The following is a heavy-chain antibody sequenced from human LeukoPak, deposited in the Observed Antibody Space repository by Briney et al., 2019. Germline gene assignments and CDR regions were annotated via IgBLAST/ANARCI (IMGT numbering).Heavy chain of an antibody. CDR2: ISSSGNSP. D-gene: IGHD2/OR15-2a*01. CDR3: GKDKEVLLAVKVAA. CDR1: GFIFSNYA. Sequence: PGGSLRLSCAASGFIFSNYAMTWVRQAPGKGLEWVSSISSSGNSPYYADSVKGRFIISRDNSKNTVNLEMSSLSVEDAAVYYCGKDKEVLLAVKVAAWGQGTLVAVSS. V-gene: IGHV3-23*01. J-gene: IGHJ5*02.